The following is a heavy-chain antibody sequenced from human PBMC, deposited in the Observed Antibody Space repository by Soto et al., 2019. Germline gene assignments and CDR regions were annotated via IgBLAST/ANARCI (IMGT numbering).Heavy chain of an antibody. CDR1: GGSISSGDYY. CDR2: IYYSGST. V-gene: IGHV4-30-4*01. CDR3: ARGDIVVVPAATSNAFDI. D-gene: IGHD2-2*01. Sequence: SETLSLTCTVSGGSISSGDYYWSWIRQPPGKGLEWIGYIYYSGSTYYNPSLKSRVTISVDTSKNQFSLKLSSVTAADTAVYYCARGDIVVVPAATSNAFDIWGQGTMVTVSS. J-gene: IGHJ3*02.